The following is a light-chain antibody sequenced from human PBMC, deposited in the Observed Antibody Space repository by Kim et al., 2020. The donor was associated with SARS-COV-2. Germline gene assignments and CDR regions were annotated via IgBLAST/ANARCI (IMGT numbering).Light chain of an antibody. CDR3: QYFGGSSYT. J-gene: IGKJ2*01. V-gene: IGKV3-20*01. Sequence: VLTQSPDTLSLSPGDRATLSCRASQSIDSSFLAWYQQKPGQAPTLLIYDSSTTATGIPDRYTGSGYETDFTLTISRLEPEDFALYFCQYFGGSSYTFGQGTKLEI. CDR2: DSS. CDR1: QSIDSSF.